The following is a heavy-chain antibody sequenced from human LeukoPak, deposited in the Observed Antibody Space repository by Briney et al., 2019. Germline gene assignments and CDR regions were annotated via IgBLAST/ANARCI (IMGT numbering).Heavy chain of an antibody. D-gene: IGHD3-10*01. Sequence: PSETLSLTCAVYGGSFSGYYWSWIRQPPGKGLEWIGEINHSGSTNYNPSLKSRVTISVDTSKNQFSLKLSSVTAADTAVYYCARGQPWVHVLLWFGETYFDYWGQGTLVTVSS. CDR2: INHSGST. CDR1: GGSFSGYY. CDR3: ARGQPWVHVLLWFGETYFDY. V-gene: IGHV4-34*01. J-gene: IGHJ4*02.